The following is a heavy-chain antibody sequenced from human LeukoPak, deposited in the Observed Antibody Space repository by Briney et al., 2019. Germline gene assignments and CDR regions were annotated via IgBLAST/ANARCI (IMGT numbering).Heavy chain of an antibody. CDR3: ARDLGYCSSTSCDWFDP. CDR1: GFTFSSYA. D-gene: IGHD2-2*01. CDR2: ISSSSSYI. V-gene: IGHV3-21*01. Sequence: PGGSLRLSCAASGFTFSSYAMSWVRQAPGKGLEWVSSISSSSSYIYYADSVKGRFTISRDNAKNSLYLQMNSLRAEDTAVYYCARDLGYCSSTSCDWFDPWGQGTLVTVSS. J-gene: IGHJ5*02.